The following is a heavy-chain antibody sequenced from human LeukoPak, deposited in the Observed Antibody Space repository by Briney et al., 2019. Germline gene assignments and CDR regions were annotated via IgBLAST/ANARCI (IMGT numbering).Heavy chain of an antibody. CDR3: ARDLSKLYYYYGMDV. J-gene: IGHJ6*02. D-gene: IGHD4-11*01. V-gene: IGHV3-7*01. CDR2: IKQDGSEK. CDR1: GFTFSSYW. Sequence: GGSLRLSCAASGFTFSSYWMSWVRQAPGKGLEWVANIKQDGSEKYYVDSVKGRFTISRDNAKNSLYLQMNSLRDEDTAVYYCARDLSKLYYYYGMDVWGQGTTVTVSS.